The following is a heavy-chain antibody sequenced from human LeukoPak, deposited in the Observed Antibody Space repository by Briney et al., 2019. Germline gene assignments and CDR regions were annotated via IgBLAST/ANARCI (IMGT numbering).Heavy chain of an antibody. D-gene: IGHD3-10*01. V-gene: IGHV3-48*03. Sequence: PGGSLRLSCAASGFSFSSYEMNWVRQAPGKGLEWVSYISSSGRTTYYADSVKGRFTISRDNAKNALYLQVNSLRAEDTAVYYCARESGITMVRGVHIPWGQGTLVTVSS. J-gene: IGHJ5*02. CDR1: GFSFSSYE. CDR2: ISSSGRTT. CDR3: ARESGITMVRGVHIP.